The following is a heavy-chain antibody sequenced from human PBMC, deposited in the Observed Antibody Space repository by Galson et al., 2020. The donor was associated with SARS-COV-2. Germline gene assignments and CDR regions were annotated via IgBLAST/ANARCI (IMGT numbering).Heavy chain of an antibody. D-gene: IGHD2-15*01. CDR3: QDSNFDS. J-gene: IGHJ4*02. CDR1: GSSGFNFNNAW. CDR2: IKSKTDGETT. Sequence: TGGSLRLSCAASGSSGFNFNNAWMSWVRQAPGKGLEWVGLIKSKTDGETTVYAAPVKGRFTISRDDSKSTVYLQMNSLRTGDTAVYYCQDSNFDSWGQGTLVTVSS. V-gene: IGHV3-15*01.